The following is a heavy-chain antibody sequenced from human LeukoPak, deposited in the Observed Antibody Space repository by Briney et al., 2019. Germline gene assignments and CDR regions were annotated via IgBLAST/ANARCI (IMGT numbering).Heavy chain of an antibody. Sequence: LETLSLTCTVSGGSISSYYWSWIRQPPGKGLEWIGYIYYSGSTNYNPSLKSRVTISVDTSKNQFSLKLSSVTAADTAVYYCARDPCGGDCSDAFDIWGQGTMVTVSS. CDR1: GGSISSYY. CDR2: IYYSGST. J-gene: IGHJ3*02. D-gene: IGHD2-21*02. CDR3: ARDPCGGDCSDAFDI. V-gene: IGHV4-59*01.